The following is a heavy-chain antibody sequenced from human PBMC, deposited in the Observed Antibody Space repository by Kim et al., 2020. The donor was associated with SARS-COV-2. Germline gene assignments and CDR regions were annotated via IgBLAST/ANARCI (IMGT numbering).Heavy chain of an antibody. J-gene: IGHJ5*02. V-gene: IGHV1-18*01. CDR3: ARDQEGGYDLGWFDP. CDR2: ISAYNGNT. CDR1: GYTFTSYG. D-gene: IGHD5-12*01. Sequence: ASVKVSCKASGYTFTSYGISWVRQAPGQGLEWMGWISAYNGNTNYAQKLQGRVTMTTDTSTSTAYMELRSLRSDDTAVYYCARDQEGGYDLGWFDPWGQGTLVTVSS.